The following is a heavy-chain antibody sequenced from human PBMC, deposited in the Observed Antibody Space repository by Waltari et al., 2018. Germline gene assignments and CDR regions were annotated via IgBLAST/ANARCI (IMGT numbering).Heavy chain of an antibody. Sequence: QVQLQQSGPGLVKPSQTLSLTCAISGDSVSSNSATWNWIRQSPSRGLEWLGRTYDRSKGSNDYAVSVRSQITINPDTSKNQFCLQLNSVTPEDTAVYYCARRVPVGANAFDIWGQGTMVTVSS. CDR3: ARRVPVGANAFDI. CDR2: TYDRSKGSN. V-gene: IGHV6-1*01. D-gene: IGHD1-26*01. CDR1: GDSVSSNSAT. J-gene: IGHJ3*02.